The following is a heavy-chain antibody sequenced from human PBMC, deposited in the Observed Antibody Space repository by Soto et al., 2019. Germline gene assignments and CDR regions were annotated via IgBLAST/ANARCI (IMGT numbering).Heavy chain of an antibody. D-gene: IGHD3-3*01. CDR3: ARDYDFWSGYAQAHDANWFDP. V-gene: IGHV1-69*13. CDR1: GGTFSSYA. J-gene: IGHJ5*02. Sequence: SVKVSCKASGGTFSSYAISWVRQAPGQGLEWMGGIIPIFGTANYAQKFQGRVTITAGESTSTAYMELSSLRSEDTAVYYCARDYDFWSGYAQAHDANWFDPWGQGTLVTVSS. CDR2: IIPIFGTA.